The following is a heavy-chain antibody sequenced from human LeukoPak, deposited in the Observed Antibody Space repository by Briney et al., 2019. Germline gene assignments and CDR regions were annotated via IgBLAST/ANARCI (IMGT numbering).Heavy chain of an antibody. J-gene: IGHJ4*02. CDR3: ARSVSGSSPYHFDY. Sequence: PGGSLRLSCAASGFTFSSYAMNWVRQAPGKGLEWVSGISGSGGNTYYAGSMKGRFTISRDNSKNTLYLQMNSLRAEETALYYCARSVSGSSPYHFDYWGQGTLV. D-gene: IGHD3-16*01. V-gene: IGHV3-23*01. CDR1: GFTFSSYA. CDR2: ISGSGGNT.